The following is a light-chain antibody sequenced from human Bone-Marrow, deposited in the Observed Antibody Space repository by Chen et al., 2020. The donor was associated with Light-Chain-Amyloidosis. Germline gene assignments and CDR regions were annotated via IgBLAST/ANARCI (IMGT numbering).Light chain of an antibody. CDR2: EVN. CDR3: AANVRGYNVI. Sequence: QSALTQPPSASGPPGQSVTIPSTGTSNDDNDYLYVSWFQQYPGRAPKLSIYEVNVRSSGVRERFGGSKSGNRATLTDSGHQPEDEGDCFCAANVRGYNVIFGGGTKLTVL. CDR1: SNDDNDYLY. V-gene: IGLV2-8*01. J-gene: IGLJ2*01.